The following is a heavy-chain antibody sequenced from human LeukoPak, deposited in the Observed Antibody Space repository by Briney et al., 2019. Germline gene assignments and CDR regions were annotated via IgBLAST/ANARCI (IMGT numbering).Heavy chain of an antibody. CDR3: ARETGGYFDY. D-gene: IGHD1-14*01. Sequence: GGSLRLSRAASGATFSSYGMHWVRQAPGKGLEWVAVIWYDGSNKYYADSVKGRFTISRDNSKNTLYLQMNSLRAEDTAVYYCARETGGYFDYWGQGTLVTVSS. CDR1: GATFSSYG. CDR2: IWYDGSNK. V-gene: IGHV3-33*01. J-gene: IGHJ4*02.